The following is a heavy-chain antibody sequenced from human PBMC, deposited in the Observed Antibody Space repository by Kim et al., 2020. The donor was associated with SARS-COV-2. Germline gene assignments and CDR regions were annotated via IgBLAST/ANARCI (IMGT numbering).Heavy chain of an antibody. D-gene: IGHD6-19*01. J-gene: IGHJ4*02. V-gene: IGHV3-21*01. Sequence: GGSLRLSCAASGFTFSSYSMNWVRQAPGKGLEWVSSISSSSSYIYYADSVKRRFTISRDNAKNSLYLQMNSLRAEDTAVYYCASISLYSSGWYLKEDYWGQGTLVTVSS. CDR2: ISSSSSYI. CDR3: ASISLYSSGWYLKEDY. CDR1: GFTFSSYS.